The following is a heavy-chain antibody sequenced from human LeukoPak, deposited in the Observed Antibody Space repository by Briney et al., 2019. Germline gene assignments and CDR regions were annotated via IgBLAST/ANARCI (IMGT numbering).Heavy chain of an antibody. CDR1: GGSISSSSYY. CDR3: ARVRDGYISAAFDI. CDR2: IYYSGST. J-gene: IGHJ3*02. Sequence: SETLSLTCTVSGGSISSSSYYWSWIRQPPGKGLEWIGYIYYSGSTNYNPSLKSRVTISVDTSKNQFSLKLSSVTAADTAVYYCARVRDGYISAAFDIWGQGTMVTVSS. V-gene: IGHV4-61*01. D-gene: IGHD5-24*01.